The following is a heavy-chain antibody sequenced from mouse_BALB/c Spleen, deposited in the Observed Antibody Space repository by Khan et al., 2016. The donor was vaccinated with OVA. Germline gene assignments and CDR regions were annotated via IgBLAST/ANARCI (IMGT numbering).Heavy chain of an antibody. CDR3: ATSYFYGYYFDY. D-gene: IGHD1-1*01. CDR1: GFTFNNYG. V-gene: IGHV5-17*02. J-gene: IGHJ2*01. CDR2: ISGDSNTT. Sequence: EVELVESGGGLVQPGGSLKLSCAASGFTFNNYGMHWVRQAPEKGMEWVAYISGDSNTTYYVDSVKGRFTISRDHPKNPLFLQMTSLMSEDTAMYYCATSYFYGYYFDYWGPGTTLTVS.